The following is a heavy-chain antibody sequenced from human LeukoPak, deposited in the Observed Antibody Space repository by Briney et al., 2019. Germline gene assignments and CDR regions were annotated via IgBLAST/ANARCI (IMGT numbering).Heavy chain of an antibody. D-gene: IGHD1-26*01. V-gene: IGHV4-59*02. J-gene: IGHJ3*02. CDR2: VYNSGST. Sequence: SETLSLTCTVSGGSVSSYYWSWVRQPPGEGLEWIAYVYNSGSTYYNPSLKSRVTISVDRSTNQFSLKMNSVTAADTAVYYCVRDWEGFNFDIWGQGTMVTVSS. CDR3: VRDWEGFNFDI. CDR1: GGSVSSYY.